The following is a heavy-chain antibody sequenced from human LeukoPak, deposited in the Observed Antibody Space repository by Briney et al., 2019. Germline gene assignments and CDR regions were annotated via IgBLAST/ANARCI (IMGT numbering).Heavy chain of an antibody. D-gene: IGHD6-19*01. CDR1: GGTFSSYA. V-gene: IGHV1-69*06. CDR3: ARDGLGGWFDY. Sequence: ASVKVSCKASGGTFSSYAISWVRQAPGQGLEWMGGIIPIFGTANYAQKFRGRVTITADKSTSTAYMELSSLRSEDTAVYYCARDGLGGWFDYWGQGTLVTVSS. CDR2: IIPIFGTA. J-gene: IGHJ4*02.